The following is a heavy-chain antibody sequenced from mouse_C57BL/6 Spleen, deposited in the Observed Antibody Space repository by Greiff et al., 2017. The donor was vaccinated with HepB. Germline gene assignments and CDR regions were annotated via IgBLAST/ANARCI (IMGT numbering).Heavy chain of an antibody. CDR3: ARRYDGYYFFDY. Sequence: VKLMESGAELVKPGASVKISCKASGYAFSSYWMNWVKQRPGKGLEWIGQIYPGDGDTNYNGKFKGKATLTADKSSSTAYMQLSSLTSEDSAVYFCARRYDGYYFFDYWGQGTTLTVSS. CDR2: IYPGDGDT. V-gene: IGHV1-80*01. CDR1: GYAFSSYW. D-gene: IGHD2-3*01. J-gene: IGHJ2*01.